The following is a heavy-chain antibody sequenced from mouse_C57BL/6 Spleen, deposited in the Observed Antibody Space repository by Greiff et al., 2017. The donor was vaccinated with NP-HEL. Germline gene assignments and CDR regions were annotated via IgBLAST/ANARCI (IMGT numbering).Heavy chain of an antibody. D-gene: IGHD4-1*01. Sequence: EVMLVESEGGLVQPGSSMKLSCTASGFTFSDYYMAWVRQVPEKGLEWVANINYDGSSTYYLDSLKSRFIISRDNATNILYLQMSSLNAEDTADYYCARDTGAMDYWGQGTSVTVSP. V-gene: IGHV5-16*01. J-gene: IGHJ4*01. CDR2: INYDGSST. CDR1: GFTFSDYY. CDR3: ARDTGAMDY.